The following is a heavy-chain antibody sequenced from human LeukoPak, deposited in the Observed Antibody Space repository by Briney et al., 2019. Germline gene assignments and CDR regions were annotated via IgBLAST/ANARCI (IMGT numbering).Heavy chain of an antibody. J-gene: IGHJ4*02. CDR3: ARDWTGTPDY. V-gene: IGHV3-30*04. D-gene: IGHD3/OR15-3a*01. CDR2: ISYDGSNK. Sequence: GRSLRLSCAASGFTFSNFAMHWVRQAPGKGLERVAVISYDGSNKFYSDSVKGRFTISRDNSQNTLYVQMDSLRDEDTAVYYCARDWTGTPDYWGQGTLITVSS. CDR1: GFTFSNFA.